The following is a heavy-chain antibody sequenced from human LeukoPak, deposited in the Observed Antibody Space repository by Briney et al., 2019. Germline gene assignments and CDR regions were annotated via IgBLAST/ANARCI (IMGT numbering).Heavy chain of an antibody. J-gene: IGHJ4*02. Sequence: APGQXXXXXGWISAYNGNTNYAQKLQGRVTMTTDTSTSTAYMELRSLRSDDTAVYYCARADNWNYAGHFDYWGQGTLVTVSS. D-gene: IGHD1-7*01. CDR2: ISAYNGNT. CDR3: ARADNWNYAGHFDY. V-gene: IGHV1-18*01.